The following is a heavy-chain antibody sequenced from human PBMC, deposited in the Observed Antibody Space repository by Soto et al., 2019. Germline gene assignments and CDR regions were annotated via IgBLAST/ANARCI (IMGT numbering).Heavy chain of an antibody. D-gene: IGHD3-9*01. V-gene: IGHV3-23*01. CDR3: AKGYDILTGYLRY. CDR1: GFTFSSYA. Sequence: EVQLLEYGGGLVQPGGSLSLSCAASGFTFSSYAMSWVRQAPGKGLEWVSALSGSGGSTYYADSVTGRFTISRDNSKNTLYLQMNSLRAEDTAVYYCAKGYDILTGYLRYWGQGTLVTVSS. J-gene: IGHJ4*02. CDR2: LSGSGGST.